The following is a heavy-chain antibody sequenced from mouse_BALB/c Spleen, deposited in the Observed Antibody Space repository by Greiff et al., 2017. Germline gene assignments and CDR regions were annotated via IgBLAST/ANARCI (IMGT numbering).Heavy chain of an antibody. Sequence: EVQVVESWGGLVKPGGSLKLSCAASGFTFSSYAMSWVRQTPEKRLEWVASISSGGSTYYPDSVKGRFTISRDNARNILYLQMSSLRSEDTAMYYCARGRGGNYDWYFDVWGAGTTVTVSS. CDR2: ISSGGST. CDR1: GFTFSSYA. D-gene: IGHD2-1*01. V-gene: IGHV5-6-5*01. CDR3: ARGRGGNYDWYFDV. J-gene: IGHJ1*01.